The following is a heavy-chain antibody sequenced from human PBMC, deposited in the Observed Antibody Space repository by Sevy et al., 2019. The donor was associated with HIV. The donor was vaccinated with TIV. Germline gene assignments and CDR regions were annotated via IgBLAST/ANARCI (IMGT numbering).Heavy chain of an antibody. V-gene: IGHV3-53*01. J-gene: IGHJ6*02. CDR3: AREDIVLGEDNYYGIDV. CDR2: IHSGGKI. Sequence: QAGGSLRLSCAASGFTLNKAWMNWVRQAPGKGPEWVSVIHSGGKISYADSVQGRFTISRDNSKNTLYLQMNSLRAEDTAVYYCAREDIVLGEDNYYGIDVWGQGTTVTVSS. D-gene: IGHD2-15*01. CDR1: GFTLNKAW.